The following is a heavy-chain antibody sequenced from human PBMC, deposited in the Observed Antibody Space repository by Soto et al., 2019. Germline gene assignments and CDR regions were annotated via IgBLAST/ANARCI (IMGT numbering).Heavy chain of an antibody. J-gene: IGHJ4*02. CDR2: ISYDGSNK. Sequence: GGSLRLSCAASGFTFSSYGMHWVRQAPGKGLEWVAVISYDGSNKYYADSVKGRFTISRDNSKNTLYLQMNSLRAADTAVYYCAKVPGPQGYGPIGFDYWGQGTLVTVSS. D-gene: IGHD5-18*01. V-gene: IGHV3-30*18. CDR3: AKVPGPQGYGPIGFDY. CDR1: GFTFSSYG.